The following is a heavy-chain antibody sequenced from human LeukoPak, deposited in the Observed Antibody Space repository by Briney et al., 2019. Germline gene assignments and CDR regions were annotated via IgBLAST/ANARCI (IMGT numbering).Heavy chain of an antibody. Sequence: PGGSLRLSCAASGFTFSSYSMNWVRQAPGKGLEWVSSISSSSSYIYYADSVKGRFTISRDNSKNTLYLQMNSLRAEDTAVYYCAKAEGFLEWLLFDYWGQGTLVTVSS. D-gene: IGHD3-3*01. J-gene: IGHJ4*02. V-gene: IGHV3-21*04. CDR3: AKAEGFLEWLLFDY. CDR2: ISSSSSYI. CDR1: GFTFSSYS.